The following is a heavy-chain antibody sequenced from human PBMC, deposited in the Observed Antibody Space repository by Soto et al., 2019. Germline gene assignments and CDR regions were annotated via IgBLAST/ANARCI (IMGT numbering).Heavy chain of an antibody. D-gene: IGHD3-22*01. CDR1: GGTFSSYA. J-gene: IGHJ6*02. CDR2: IIPIFGTA. Sequence: ASVKVSCKASGGTFSSYAISWVRQAPGQGLEWMGGIIPIFGTANYAQKFQGRVTITADESTSTAYMELSSLRSEDTAVYYCAANYYDSSDYYYGMDVWGQGTTVTVS. V-gene: IGHV1-69*13. CDR3: AANYYDSSDYYYGMDV.